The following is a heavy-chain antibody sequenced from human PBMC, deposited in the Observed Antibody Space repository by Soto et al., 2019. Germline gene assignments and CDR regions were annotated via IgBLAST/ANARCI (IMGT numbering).Heavy chain of an antibody. D-gene: IGHD5-18*01. CDR1: GGTFSSYA. CDR3: ARDSGYSYGPDAFDI. J-gene: IGHJ3*02. V-gene: IGHV1-69*06. Sequence: SVEVSCKASGGTFSSYAISWVRQAPGQGLEWMGGIIPIFGTANYAQKLQGRVTITADKSTSTAYMELSSLRSEDTAVYYCARDSGYSYGPDAFDIWGQGTMVTVS. CDR2: IIPIFGTA.